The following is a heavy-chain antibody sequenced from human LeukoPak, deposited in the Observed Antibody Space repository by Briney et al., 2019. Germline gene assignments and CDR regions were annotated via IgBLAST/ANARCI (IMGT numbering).Heavy chain of an antibody. V-gene: IGHV1-69*04. D-gene: IGHD1-1*01. J-gene: IGHJ4*02. CDR2: IIPILGIA. Sequence: SVTVSCKASGGTFSSYAISWVRQAPGQGLEWMGRIIPILGIANYAQKFQGRVTITADKSTSTAYMELSSLRSEDTAVYYCASSPEVRSGTTKTGQFDYWGQGTLVTVSS. CDR3: ASSPEVRSGTTKTGQFDY. CDR1: GGTFSSYA.